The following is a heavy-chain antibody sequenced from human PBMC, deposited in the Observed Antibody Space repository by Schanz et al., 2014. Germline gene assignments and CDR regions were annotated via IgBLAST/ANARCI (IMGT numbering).Heavy chain of an antibody. V-gene: IGHV3-7*01. CDR3: ERFQSPHQPFDY. Sequence: EVQLVESGGLLVEPGGSLSLPCTLCVFTFSFLWVIWLPQATGKGLEWVANIKQDGSERYYVDSVKGRFTISRDNAKNSLYLQMNSLRAEDTAVYYCERFQSPHQPFDYWGQGTLVTVSS. CDR2: IKQDGSER. CDR1: VFTFSFLW. D-gene: IGHD2-2*01. J-gene: IGHJ4*02.